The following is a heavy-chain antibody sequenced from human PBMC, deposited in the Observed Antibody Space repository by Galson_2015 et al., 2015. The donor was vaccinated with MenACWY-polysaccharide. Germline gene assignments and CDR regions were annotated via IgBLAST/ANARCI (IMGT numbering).Heavy chain of an antibody. J-gene: IGHJ4*02. CDR3: ARDGMAMATIPFDY. Sequence: PLRLSCAASGFTVSSYPMNWVRQAPGKGLEWVSSIRSSSSYIYYADSVRGRFTISRDNAKNSLYLQMNSVRDEDTAVYYCARDGMAMATIPFDYWGQGTLVTVSS. D-gene: IGHD5-24*01. CDR1: GFTVSSYP. V-gene: IGHV3-21*01. CDR2: IRSSSSYI.